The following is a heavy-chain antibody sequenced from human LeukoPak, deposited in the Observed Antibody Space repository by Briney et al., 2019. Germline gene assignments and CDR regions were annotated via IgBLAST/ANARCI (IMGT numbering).Heavy chain of an antibody. CDR2: IKEDGSED. Sequence: GSLRLSCAASGFSLSGYWMSWVRQAPGKGLEWVANIKEDGSEDYYADSVKGRFAISKDNAKNSLYLQMNNLRAEDTAMYYCARDADGYEDWGQGTLVIVSS. CDR3: ARDADGYED. D-gene: IGHD5-24*01. CDR1: GFSLSGYW. V-gene: IGHV3-7*01. J-gene: IGHJ4*02.